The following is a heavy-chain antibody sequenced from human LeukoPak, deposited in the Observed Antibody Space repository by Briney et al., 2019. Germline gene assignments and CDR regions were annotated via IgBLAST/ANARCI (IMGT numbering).Heavy chain of an antibody. CDR1: GGSFSGYY. CDR2: INHSGST. V-gene: IGHV4-34*01. D-gene: IGHD6-13*01. Sequence: SETLSLTCAVYGGSFSGYYWSWIRQPPGKGLEWIGEINHSGSTNYNPSLKSRVTISVDTSKNQFSLKLSSATAADTAVYYCARRRIAAAGIGFDYWGQGTLVTVSS. J-gene: IGHJ4*02. CDR3: ARRRIAAAGIGFDY.